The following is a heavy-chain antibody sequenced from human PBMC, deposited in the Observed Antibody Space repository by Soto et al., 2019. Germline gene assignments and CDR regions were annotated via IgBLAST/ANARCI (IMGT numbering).Heavy chain of an antibody. CDR2: ISWDGGST. Sequence: EVQLVESGGVVVQPGGSLRLSCAASGFTFEDYTMHWVRQAPGKGLEWVSLISWDGGSTYYADSVKGRFTISRDNSKNSLYLQMNSLRTEDTALYYCAKVGYCSGGSCYNYFDYWGQGTLVTVSS. V-gene: IGHV3-43*01. CDR3: AKVGYCSGGSCYNYFDY. D-gene: IGHD2-15*01. CDR1: GFTFEDYT. J-gene: IGHJ4*02.